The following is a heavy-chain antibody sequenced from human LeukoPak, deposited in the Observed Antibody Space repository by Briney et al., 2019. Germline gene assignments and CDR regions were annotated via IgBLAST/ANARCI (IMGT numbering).Heavy chain of an antibody. J-gene: IGHJ3*02. CDR1: GFTLSIYG. V-gene: IGHV3-30*02. CDR3: AKKGHCRSTTCFNTNAFYI. D-gene: IGHD2-2*01. Sequence: GGSLSLSGAASGFTLSIYGMHWVGQAPGKGLEWVAFIENDASKKKYVDSVKGRFTISRDNSKNTLYLKMNSLTAEDTAVYYCAKKGHCRSTTCFNTNAFYIWGQGTLVTVSS. CDR2: IENDASKK.